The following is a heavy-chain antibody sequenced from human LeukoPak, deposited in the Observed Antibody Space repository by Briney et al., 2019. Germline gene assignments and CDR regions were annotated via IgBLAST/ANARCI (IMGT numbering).Heavy chain of an antibody. CDR1: GYSISSGYY. CDR2: IYHSGST. CDR3: AHIRGSSWLFDY. V-gene: IGHV4-38-2*02. Sequence: PSETLSLTCTVSGYSISSGYYWGWIRQPPGKGLEWIGSIYHSGSTYYNPSLKSRVTISVDTSKNQFSLKLSSVTAADTAVYYCAHIRGSSWLFDYWGQGTLVTVSS. J-gene: IGHJ4*02. D-gene: IGHD6-13*01.